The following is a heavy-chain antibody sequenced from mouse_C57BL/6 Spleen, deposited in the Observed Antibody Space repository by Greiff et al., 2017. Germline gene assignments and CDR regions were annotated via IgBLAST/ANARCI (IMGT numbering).Heavy chain of an antibody. D-gene: IGHD2-3*01. CDR1: GYTFTSYW. CDR2: IYPSDSET. V-gene: IGHV1-61*01. J-gene: IGHJ4*01. Sequence: QVQLQQPGAELVRPGSSVKLSCKASGYTFTSYWMDWVKQRPGQGLEWIGNIYPSDSETHYNQKFKDKATLTVDKSSSTAYMQLSSLTSEDSAVYYCAKADGYSYAMDYWGQGTSGTVSS. CDR3: AKADGYSYAMDY.